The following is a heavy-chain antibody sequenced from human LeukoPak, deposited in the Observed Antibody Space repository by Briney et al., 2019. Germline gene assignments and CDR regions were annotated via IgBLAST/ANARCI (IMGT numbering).Heavy chain of an antibody. CDR2: IWYDGSKK. J-gene: IGHJ4*02. Sequence: PGRSLRLSCAASGFTFSSYGMHWVRQAPGKGLEWVALIWYDGSKKFYTDSVKGRFTISRDNSKNTLYLQMNSLRAEDTAVYYCARDRATTYFDYWGQGTLVTVSS. V-gene: IGHV3-33*01. D-gene: IGHD1-1*01. CDR3: ARDRATTYFDY. CDR1: GFTFSSYG.